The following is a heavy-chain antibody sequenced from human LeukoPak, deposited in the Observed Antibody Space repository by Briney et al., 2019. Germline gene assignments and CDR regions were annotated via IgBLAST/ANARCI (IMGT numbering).Heavy chain of an antibody. CDR2: ISGSGGST. CDR1: GFTFSSYA. D-gene: IGHD3-9*01. CDR3: AKDREVNYDILTGYCPIHAFDI. J-gene: IGHJ3*02. V-gene: IGHV3-23*01. Sequence: GGSLRLSCAASGFTFSSYAMGWVRQAPGKGLEWVSAISGSGGSTYYADSVKGRFTISRDNSKNTLYLQMNSLRAEDTAVYYCAKDREVNYDILTGYCPIHAFDIWGQGTMVTVSS.